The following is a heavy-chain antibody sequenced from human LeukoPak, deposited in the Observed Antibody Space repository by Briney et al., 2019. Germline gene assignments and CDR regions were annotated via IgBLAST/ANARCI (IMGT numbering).Heavy chain of an antibody. Sequence: PGGSLRLSCAVSGFSVSGYWMTWVRPAPGKGLEWVANIKQDGSEENYVDSVKGRFTISRDNAENSLFLQMNSLRVEDTAVYYCAREWQGGIAAAGTRIEGDYWGQGTLVAVSS. CDR2: IKQDGSEE. D-gene: IGHD6-13*01. CDR3: AREWQGGIAAAGTRIEGDY. V-gene: IGHV3-7*01. CDR1: GFSVSGYW. J-gene: IGHJ4*02.